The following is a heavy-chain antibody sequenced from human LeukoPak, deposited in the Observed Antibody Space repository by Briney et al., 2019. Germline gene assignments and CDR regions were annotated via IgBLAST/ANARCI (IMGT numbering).Heavy chain of an antibody. CDR3: VRDLGYYESSGYYHYFDY. CDR2: ISSSGSAT. CDR1: GFLFSDYY. D-gene: IGHD3-22*01. Sequence: GGSLRLSCAASGFLFSDYYMTWIRQAPGKGLEWLSYISSSGSATDYADSVKGRFTISRDNAKNSLYLQMSSLRAEDTAVYYCVRDLGYYESSGYYHYFDYWGQGTLVTVSS. J-gene: IGHJ4*02. V-gene: IGHV3-11*01.